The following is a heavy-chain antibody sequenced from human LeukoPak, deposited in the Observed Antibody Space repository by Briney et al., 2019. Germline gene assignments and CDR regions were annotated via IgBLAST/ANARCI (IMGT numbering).Heavy chain of an antibody. J-gene: IGHJ4*02. CDR1: GYTFTDYY. Sequence: ASVKVSCKASGYTFTDYYIHWVRQAPGAGLEWMGWMNPNSGGTNYAQKFQGRVTMARDTSISTAYMELSTLRSDDTAVYYCARGLLVSGYGLFDYWGQGTLVTVSS. CDR2: MNPNSGGT. D-gene: IGHD5-12*01. V-gene: IGHV1-2*02. CDR3: ARGLLVSGYGLFDY.